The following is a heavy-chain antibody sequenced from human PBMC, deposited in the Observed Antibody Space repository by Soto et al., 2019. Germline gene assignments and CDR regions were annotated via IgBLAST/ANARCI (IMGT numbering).Heavy chain of an antibody. Sequence: ASVKVSCKASGYTFTGYYMHWVRQAPGQGLEWMGWINPNSGGTNYAQKFQGRVTMTRDTSISTAYMELSRLRSDDTAVYYCARVRAAAGSVWFEPLGQGTLVIVSS. D-gene: IGHD6-13*01. CDR1: GYTFTGYY. CDR3: ARVRAAAGSVWFEP. J-gene: IGHJ5*02. V-gene: IGHV1-2*02. CDR2: INPNSGGT.